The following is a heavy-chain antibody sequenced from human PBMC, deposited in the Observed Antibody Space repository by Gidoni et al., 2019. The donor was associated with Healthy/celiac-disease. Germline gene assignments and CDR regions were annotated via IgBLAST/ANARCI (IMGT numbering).Heavy chain of an antibody. CDR3: TTDVYVPGVGY. D-gene: IGHD7-27*01. J-gene: IGHJ4*02. CDR2: IKSKTDGGTT. CDR1: GFTFSNAW. Sequence: EVQLVESGGGLVKPGGSLRLSCAASGFTFSNAWMNWVRPAPGKGLEWVGCIKSKTDGGTTDYAAPVKGRFTISRDDSKNTLYLQMNSLKTEDTAVYYCTTDVYVPGVGYWGQGTLVTVSS. V-gene: IGHV3-15*07.